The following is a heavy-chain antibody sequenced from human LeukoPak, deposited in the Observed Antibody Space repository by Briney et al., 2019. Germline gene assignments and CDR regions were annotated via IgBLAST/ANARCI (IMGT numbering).Heavy chain of an antibody. CDR3: ATYTHWVAGDV. CDR2: IIQDGSEK. Sequence: HSGGSLRLSCAASGFTFSRFWMTWVRQIPGKGPEWVANIIQDGSEKYYVDSVKGRFTISRDNARQSLYLQMSDLRAEDTAVYYCATYTHWVAGDVWGQGTTVTVSS. D-gene: IGHD3-16*01. CDR1: GFTFSRFW. V-gene: IGHV3-7*01. J-gene: IGHJ6*02.